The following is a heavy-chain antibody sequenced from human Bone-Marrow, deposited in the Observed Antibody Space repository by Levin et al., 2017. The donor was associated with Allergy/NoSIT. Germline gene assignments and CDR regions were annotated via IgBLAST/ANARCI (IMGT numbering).Heavy chain of an antibody. J-gene: IGHJ4*02. CDR1: GFTFSGAW. CDR3: ALLVDYYGSGGN. Sequence: SCAASGFTFSGAWLNWVRQAPGKGLEWVGRLKSKTDSGTTDYAAPVKGRFTISRDDSKNTLYLQMNNLKTEDTAVYYCALLVDYYGSGGNWGQGTLVTVSS. V-gene: IGHV3-15*07. D-gene: IGHD3-10*01. CDR2: LKSKTDSGTT.